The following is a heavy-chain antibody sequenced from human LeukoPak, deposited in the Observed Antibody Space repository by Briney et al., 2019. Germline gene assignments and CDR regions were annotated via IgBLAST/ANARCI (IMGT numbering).Heavy chain of an antibody. CDR1: GGSISSYY. Sequence: TSETLSLTCTASGGSISSYYWSWVRQPPGKGLEWIGYIHNSGNSNYNRSLKSRVTISVDTSKNQFSLKLSSVTAADTAVYYCARGRYDTLTGYEYCFDYWGQGTLVTVSS. CDR3: ARGRYDTLTGYEYCFDY. J-gene: IGHJ4*02. CDR2: IHNSGNS. D-gene: IGHD3-9*01. V-gene: IGHV4-59*08.